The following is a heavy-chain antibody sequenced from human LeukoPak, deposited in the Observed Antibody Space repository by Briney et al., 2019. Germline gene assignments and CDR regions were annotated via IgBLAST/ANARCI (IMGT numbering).Heavy chain of an antibody. J-gene: IGHJ4*02. V-gene: IGHV4-38-2*02. CDR2: IDHSGST. CDR1: GYSISSGYY. Sequence: SETLSLTCTVSGYSISSGYYWGWIRQPPGKGLEWTGTIDHSGSTYYNPSLKSRITISVDTSKNQFSLKLSSVTAADTAVYYCARHYSYYGSGTYFDSWGQGTLVTVSS. D-gene: IGHD3-10*01. CDR3: ARHYSYYGSGTYFDS.